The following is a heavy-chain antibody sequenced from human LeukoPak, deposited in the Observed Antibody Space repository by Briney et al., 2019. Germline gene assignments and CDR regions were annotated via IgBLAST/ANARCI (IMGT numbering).Heavy chain of an antibody. J-gene: IGHJ4*02. V-gene: IGHV4-39*01. CDR3: ARNASDSGTSYFDY. CDR1: GGSIRSSSYY. CDR2: IYYSGST. D-gene: IGHD1-26*01. Sequence: SETLSLTCTVSGGSIRSSSYYWGWIRQPPGKGLEWIGSIYYSGSTSYNPSLKSRVTISVDTSKNQFSLKLGSVTAADTAVYYCARNASDSGTSYFDYWGQGTLVTVSS.